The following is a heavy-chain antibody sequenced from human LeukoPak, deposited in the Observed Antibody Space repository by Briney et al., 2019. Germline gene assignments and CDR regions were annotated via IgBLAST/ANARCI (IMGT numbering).Heavy chain of an antibody. D-gene: IGHD3-10*01. J-gene: IGHJ4*02. Sequence: SETLSLTCAVYGGSFSGYYWSWIRQPPGKGLEWIGEINHSGSTNYNPSLKSRVTISVDTSKNQFFLKLSSVTAADTAVYYCARGGSSGRYVLAGKKLEFDYWGQGTLVTVSS. CDR1: GGSFSGYY. V-gene: IGHV4-34*01. CDR3: ARGGSSGRYVLAGKKLEFDY. CDR2: INHSGST.